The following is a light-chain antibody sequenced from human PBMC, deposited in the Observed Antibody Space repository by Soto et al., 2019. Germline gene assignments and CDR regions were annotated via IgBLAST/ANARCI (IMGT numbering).Light chain of an antibody. CDR3: SSFARAKIWV. CDR2: EVT. J-gene: IGLJ3*02. CDR1: NVAEYDY. Sequence: QSALTQPPSASGSPGQSVTISCTGNNVAEYDYLSWYQHHPSKAPKLLIHEVTKRPSGVPDRFSGSRSGNTDSLTVSGLQAEDEADYYCSSFARAKIWVFGGGTKLTVL. V-gene: IGLV2-8*01.